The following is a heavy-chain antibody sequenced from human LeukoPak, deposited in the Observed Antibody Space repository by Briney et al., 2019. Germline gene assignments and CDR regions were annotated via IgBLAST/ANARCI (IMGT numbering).Heavy chain of an antibody. CDR2: IKEDGSRR. Sequence: PGGSLRLSCAASGFSLSGYWMSWVRQAPGKGPEWVANIKEDGSRRYYSESVRGRFTISRDNSENSLYLQMDSLRAEDTAVYYCARGWVGATEFDYWGQGTLVTVSS. CDR1: GFSLSGYW. J-gene: IGHJ4*02. CDR3: ARGWVGATEFDY. V-gene: IGHV3-7*01. D-gene: IGHD1-26*01.